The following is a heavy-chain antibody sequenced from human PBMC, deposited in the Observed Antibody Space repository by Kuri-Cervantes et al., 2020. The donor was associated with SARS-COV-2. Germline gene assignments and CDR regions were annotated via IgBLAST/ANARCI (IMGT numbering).Heavy chain of an antibody. D-gene: IGHD5-18*01. V-gene: IGHV3-7*03. CDR2: IKQRGNEK. Sequence: GGSLRLSCAASGFIFSSYWMSWVRQVPGKGLEWVANIKQRGNEKYYVDSVKGLFTISRDNAQNSLYLEMNSLRGEDTAVYYCARESRYVYGEFDFWGQGTLVTVSS. CDR1: GFIFSSYW. J-gene: IGHJ4*02. CDR3: ARESRYVYGEFDF.